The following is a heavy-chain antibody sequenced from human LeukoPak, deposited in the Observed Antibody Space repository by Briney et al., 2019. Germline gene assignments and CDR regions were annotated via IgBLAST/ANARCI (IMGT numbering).Heavy chain of an antibody. Sequence: PGGSLRLSCAASGFTFSRYWMHWVRQAPGRGLVWVSRINSDGSDISYADSVKGRFTISRDNAKNTVYQQMNSLRAEDTAVYYCARGSLGDGSLLVDYWGQGTLVTVSS. CDR1: GFTFSRYW. D-gene: IGHD1-26*01. V-gene: IGHV3-74*01. J-gene: IGHJ4*02. CDR2: INSDGSDI. CDR3: ARGSLGDGSLLVDY.